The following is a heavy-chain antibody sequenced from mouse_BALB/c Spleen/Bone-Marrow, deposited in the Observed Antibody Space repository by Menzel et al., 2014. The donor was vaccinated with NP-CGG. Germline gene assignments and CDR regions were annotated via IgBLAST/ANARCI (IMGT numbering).Heavy chain of an antibody. Sequence: QVQLQQSGAELVRPGSSVKISCKASGYAFSTYWMTWVKQRPGQGLEWIGQIYPGDGDTKYNGKFKSKATLTADKSSSTAYMQLSSLTSEDSAVYFCAKVTTGFAYWGQGTLVTVSA. D-gene: IGHD2-2*01. V-gene: IGHV1-80*01. CDR1: GYAFSTYW. J-gene: IGHJ3*01. CDR2: IYPGDGDT. CDR3: AKVTTGFAY.